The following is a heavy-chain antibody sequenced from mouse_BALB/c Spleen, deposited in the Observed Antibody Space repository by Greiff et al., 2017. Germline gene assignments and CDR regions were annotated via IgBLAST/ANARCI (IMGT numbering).Heavy chain of an antibody. V-gene: IGHV5-9-4*01. CDR2: ISSGGSYT. Sequence: EVHLVESGGGLVKPGGSLKLSCAASGFTFSSYAMSWVRQSPEKRLEWVAEISSGGSYTYYPDTVTGRFTSSRDNAKNTLYLEMSSLRSEDTAMYYCARDRGYDGLDYWGQGTTLTVSS. CDR1: GFTFSSYA. CDR3: ARDRGYDGLDY. D-gene: IGHD2-14*01. J-gene: IGHJ2*01.